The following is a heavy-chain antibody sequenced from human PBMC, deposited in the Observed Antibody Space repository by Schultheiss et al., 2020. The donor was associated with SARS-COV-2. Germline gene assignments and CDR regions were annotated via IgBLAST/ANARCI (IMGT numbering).Heavy chain of an antibody. CDR3: ARGFRITMVRGVHRGGMDV. V-gene: IGHV4-34*01. J-gene: IGHJ6*02. CDR1: GGSFSGYY. CDR2: INHSGST. D-gene: IGHD3-10*01. Sequence: SQTLSLTCAVYGGSFSGYYWSWIRQPAGKGLEWIGEINHSGSTNYNPSLKSRVTISVDTSKNQFSLKLSSVTAADTAVYYCARGFRITMVRGVHRGGMDVWGQGTTVTVSS.